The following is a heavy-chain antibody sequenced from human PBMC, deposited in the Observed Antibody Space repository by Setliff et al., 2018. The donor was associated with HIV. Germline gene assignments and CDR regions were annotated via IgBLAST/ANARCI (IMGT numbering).Heavy chain of an antibody. CDR2: IKQDGSEK. CDR1: GFTFSQYW. CDR3: ARQGGRYSSPSY. D-gene: IGHD6-13*01. Sequence: GESLKISCAASGFTFSQYWMAWVRQAPGKGLEWLANIKQDGSEKNYVDSVRGRFTISRDNANNSLHLQMNSLRGEDTALYYCARQGGRYSSPSYWGQGILVT. V-gene: IGHV3-7*03. J-gene: IGHJ4*02.